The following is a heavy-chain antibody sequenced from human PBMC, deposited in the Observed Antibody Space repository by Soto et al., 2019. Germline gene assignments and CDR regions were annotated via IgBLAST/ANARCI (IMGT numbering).Heavy chain of an antibody. CDR2: ISGSGGST. CDR1: GFTFSSYA. D-gene: IGHD3-22*01. Sequence: GGSLRLSCAASGFTFSSYAMSWVRQAPGKGLEWVSAISGSGGSTYYADSVKGRFTISRDNSKNTLYLQMNSLRAEDTAVYYCAKDRDRDYYDSSGYPSLDYWGQGTLVTVSS. V-gene: IGHV3-23*01. J-gene: IGHJ4*02. CDR3: AKDRDRDYYDSSGYPSLDY.